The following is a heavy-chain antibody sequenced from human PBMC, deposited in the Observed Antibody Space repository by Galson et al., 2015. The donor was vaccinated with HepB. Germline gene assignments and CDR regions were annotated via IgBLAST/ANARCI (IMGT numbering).Heavy chain of an antibody. CDR3: ARVLWDIALVVGTDPGTFDF. CDR2: IKTSDGYT. Sequence: SLRLSCAASGSIFNDYYMGWIRQAPGKGLEWVSYIKTSDGYTNYADSVKGRFTISRDDAKNSLYLQMNSLRVEDTAVYYCARVLWDIALVVGTDPGTFDFLGQGTPVIVSS. V-gene: IGHV3-11*06. CDR1: GSIFNDYY. D-gene: IGHD2-15*01. J-gene: IGHJ4*02.